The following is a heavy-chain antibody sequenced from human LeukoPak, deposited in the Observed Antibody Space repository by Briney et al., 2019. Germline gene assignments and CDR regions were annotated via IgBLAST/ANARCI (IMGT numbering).Heavy chain of an antibody. CDR2: IYYSGSV. D-gene: IGHD3-3*01. CDR1: GGAINSRNQY. V-gene: IGHV4-39*01. Sequence: SETLSLTCTVVGGAINSRNQYWGWIRQSPGKGLEWIGSIYYSGSVNDNPSLQSRVTISVDTSRNQFSLKLTSMTVADTGVYLCARRVATSGNFFDYWGPGTLVTVS. J-gene: IGHJ4*02. CDR3: ARRVATSGNFFDY.